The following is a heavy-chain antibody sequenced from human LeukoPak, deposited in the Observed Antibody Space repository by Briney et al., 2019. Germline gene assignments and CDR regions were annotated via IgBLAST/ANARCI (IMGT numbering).Heavy chain of an antibody. CDR1: GFTFSSYA. D-gene: IGHD6-19*01. CDR2: ISYDGSNK. CDR3: ARDLRGSGWSGDYYYGMDV. Sequence: GRSLRLSCAASGFTFSSYAMHWVRQAPGKGLEWVAVISYDGSNKYYADSVKGRFTISRDNSKNTLYLQMNSLRAEDTAAYYCARDLRGSGWSGDYYYGMDVWGKGTTVTVSS. V-gene: IGHV3-30*04. J-gene: IGHJ6*04.